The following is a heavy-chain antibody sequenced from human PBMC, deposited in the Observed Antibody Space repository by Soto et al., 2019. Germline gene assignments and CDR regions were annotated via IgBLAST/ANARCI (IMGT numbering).Heavy chain of an antibody. D-gene: IGHD2-8*01. CDR2: IYPGDSDT. CDR3: ARSYCTNGVCYVGFDY. J-gene: IGHJ4*02. V-gene: IGHV5-51*01. Sequence: ESLKISCKGSGYSFTSYWIGWVRQMPGKGLEWMGIIYPGDSDTRYSPSFQGQVTISADKSISTAYLQWSSLKASDTAMYYCARSYCTNGVCYVGFDYWGQGTLVTVSS. CDR1: GYSFTSYW.